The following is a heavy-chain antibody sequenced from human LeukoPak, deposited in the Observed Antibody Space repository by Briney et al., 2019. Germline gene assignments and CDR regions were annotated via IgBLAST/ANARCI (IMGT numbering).Heavy chain of an antibody. D-gene: IGHD6-19*01. J-gene: IGHJ3*02. V-gene: IGHV5-51*01. CDR3: ARAIIAVAGTSPAFDI. Sequence: GESLKISCKGSGYSFTSYWIGWVRQMPEKGLEWMGIIYPGDSDTRYSPSFQGQVTISADKSISTAYLQWSSLKASDTAMYYCARAIIAVAGTSPAFDIWGQGTMVTVSS. CDR2: IYPGDSDT. CDR1: GYSFTSYW.